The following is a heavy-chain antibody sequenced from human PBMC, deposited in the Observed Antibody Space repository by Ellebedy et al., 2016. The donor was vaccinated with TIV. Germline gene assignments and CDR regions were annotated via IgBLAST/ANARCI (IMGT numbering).Heavy chain of an antibody. J-gene: IGHJ6*02. D-gene: IGHD5-18*01. V-gene: IGHV1-2*02. CDR3: ARDLNRVDTALVSYSYDYGTDV. Sequence: AASVKVSCKASGYTFTGYYMHWVRQAPGQGLEWMGWINPNSGGTNYAQKFQGRVTMTRDTSISTAYMELSSLRSVDTAVYYCARDLNRVDTALVSYSYDYGTDVWGQGTTVAVSS. CDR2: INPNSGGT. CDR1: GYTFTGYY.